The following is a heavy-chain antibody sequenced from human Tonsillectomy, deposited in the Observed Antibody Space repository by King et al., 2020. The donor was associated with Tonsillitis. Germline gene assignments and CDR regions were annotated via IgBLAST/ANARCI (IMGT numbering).Heavy chain of an antibody. CDR1: GFTFSSYG. CDR3: AKDRYYYDSSGYYDY. J-gene: IGHJ4*02. D-gene: IGHD3-22*01. CDR2: IRYDGSNK. V-gene: IGHV3-30*02. Sequence: VQLVESGGGVVQPGGSLRLSCAASGFTFSSYGMHWVRQAPGKGLEGVAFIRYDGSNKYYADSVKGRFTISRDNSKNTLYLQMNSLRAEDTAVYYCAKDRYYYDSSGYYDYWGQGTLVTVSS.